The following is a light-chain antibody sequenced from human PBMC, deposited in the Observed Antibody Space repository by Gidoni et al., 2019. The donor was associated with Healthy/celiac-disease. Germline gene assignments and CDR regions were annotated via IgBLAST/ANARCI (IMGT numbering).Light chain of an antibody. V-gene: IGKV1-5*01. CDR2: DAS. J-gene: IGKJ3*01. CDR3: QQGFT. CDR1: QSISSW. Sequence: DIQITQSPSTLSASVGDRVTITCRASQSISSWLAWYQQKPGKDPKLLIYDASSLESGVPSRFSGSGSGTEFTLTISSLQPDDCATYYCQQGFTFGPGTKVDIK.